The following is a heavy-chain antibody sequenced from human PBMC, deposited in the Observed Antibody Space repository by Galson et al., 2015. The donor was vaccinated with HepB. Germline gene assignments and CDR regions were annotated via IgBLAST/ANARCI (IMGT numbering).Heavy chain of an antibody. CDR2: ISSSRSYI. J-gene: IGHJ4*02. Sequence: SLRLSCAASGFTFSSYSMNWVRQAPGTGLEWVSSISSSRSYIYYADSVKGRFTISRDNAKNSLYLQMNSLRAEDTAVYYCARGSEIDYWGQGTLVTVSS. V-gene: IGHV3-21*01. CDR1: GFTFSSYS. CDR3: ARGSEIDY.